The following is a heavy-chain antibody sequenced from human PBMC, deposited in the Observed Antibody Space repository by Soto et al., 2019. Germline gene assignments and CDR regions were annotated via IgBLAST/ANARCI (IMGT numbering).Heavy chain of an antibody. CDR2: ISGSGGST. D-gene: IGHD2-8*01. V-gene: IGHV3-23*01. CDR1: VFTFISYA. J-gene: IGHJ5*02. Sequence: QPGWSLRLSCASSVFTFISYAMSWVRQAPGKGLEWVSAISGSGGSTYYADSVKGRFTISRDNSKNTLYLQMNSLRAEDTAVYYCAKDNGLHWFDPWGQGTLVTVSS. CDR3: AKDNGLHWFDP.